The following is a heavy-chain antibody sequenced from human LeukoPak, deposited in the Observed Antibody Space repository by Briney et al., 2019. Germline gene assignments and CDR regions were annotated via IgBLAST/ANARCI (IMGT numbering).Heavy chain of an antibody. J-gene: IGHJ4*02. CDR1: GFTFSSYA. CDR2: ISGSGGTT. V-gene: IGHV3-23*01. CDR3: AKDGQVKQPDRLFTG. D-gene: IGHD3-9*01. Sequence: PGGSLRLSCAASGFTFSSYAMSWVRQSPGKGLEWVSVISGSGGTTHYADSVKGRFTISRDNSKNTLYLQMNGLRGEDTAVYYCAKDGQVKQPDRLFTGWGQGTLVIVCS.